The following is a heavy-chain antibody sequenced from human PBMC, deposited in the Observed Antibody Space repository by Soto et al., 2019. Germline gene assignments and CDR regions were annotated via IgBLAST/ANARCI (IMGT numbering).Heavy chain of an antibody. J-gene: IGHJ4*02. CDR2: IYWDDVK. Sequence: SGPTLVNPTQTLTLTCTFSGFSLSTSGVGVGWIRQPPGKALEWLVLIYWDDVKRYSPSLKSRLTITKDTSKNQVVLTMTNMDPVDTATYYCARLISSTSCYVFDYWGQGTLVTVS. D-gene: IGHD2-2*01. CDR3: ARLISSTSCYVFDY. CDR1: GFSLSTSGVG. V-gene: IGHV2-5*02.